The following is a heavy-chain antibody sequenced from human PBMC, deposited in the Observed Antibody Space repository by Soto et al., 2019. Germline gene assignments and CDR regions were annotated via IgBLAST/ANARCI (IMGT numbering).Heavy chain of an antibody. CDR2: ISHDGGTK. V-gene: IGHV3-30*03. D-gene: IGHD2-21*01. CDR1: GFTFSHYG. CDR3: ARAIHDEATGDTGDWYFNI. J-gene: IGHJ2*01. Sequence: QVQLVESGGGVVQPGRSLRLSCAGSGFTFSHYGIYWVRQAPGKGLEWVAVISHDGGTKYYAASVRGRFTISRDNSKNTVYLQMNGLTAEDTAVYYCARAIHDEATGDTGDWYFNIWGRGTLVIVS.